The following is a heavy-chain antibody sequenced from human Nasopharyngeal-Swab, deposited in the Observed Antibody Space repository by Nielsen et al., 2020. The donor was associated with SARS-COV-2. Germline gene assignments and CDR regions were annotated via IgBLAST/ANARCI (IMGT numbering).Heavy chain of an antibody. D-gene: IGHD2-2*02. V-gene: IGHV3-7*01. CDR1: GFTFSSYW. Sequence: GASLKISCAASGFTFSSYWMSWVRQAPGKGLEWVANIKQDGSEKYYVDSVKGRFTISRDNAKNSLYLQMNSLRAEDTAVYYCARGDIVVVPAAILYYYYYMDVWGKGTTVTVSS. J-gene: IGHJ6*03. CDR3: ARGDIVVVPAAILYYYYYMDV. CDR2: IKQDGSEK.